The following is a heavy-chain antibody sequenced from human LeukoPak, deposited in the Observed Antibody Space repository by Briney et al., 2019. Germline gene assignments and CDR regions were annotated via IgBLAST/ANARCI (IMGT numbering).Heavy chain of an antibody. CDR2: IYYSGRT. CDR3: AGGSGWSTDFDY. J-gene: IGHJ4*02. Sequence: SSETLSLTCTVSGGSINSYYWSWIRQPPGKGLEWIGYIYYSGRTNYNPSLKSRVTISVDTSKNQFSLKLSSVTAADTAVYYCAGGSGWSTDFDYWGQGTLVTVSP. D-gene: IGHD6-19*01. CDR1: GGSINSYY. V-gene: IGHV4-59*01.